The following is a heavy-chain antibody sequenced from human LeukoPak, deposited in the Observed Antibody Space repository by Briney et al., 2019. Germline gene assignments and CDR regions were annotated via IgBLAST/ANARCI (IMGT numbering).Heavy chain of an antibody. CDR3: ARGSARRTYGGNYLSY. D-gene: IGHD4-23*01. Sequence: ASVKVSCKASGYTFTSYDINWVRQATGQGLEWMGWMNPNSGNTGYAQKFQGRVTMTRNTSISTAYMELSSLRSEDTAVYHCARGSARRTYGGNYLSYWGQGTLVTVSS. V-gene: IGHV1-8*01. CDR1: GYTFTSYD. CDR2: MNPNSGNT. J-gene: IGHJ4*02.